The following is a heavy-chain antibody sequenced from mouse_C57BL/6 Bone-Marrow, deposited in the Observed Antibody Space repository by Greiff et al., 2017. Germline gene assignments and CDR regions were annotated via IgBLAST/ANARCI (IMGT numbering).Heavy chain of an antibody. CDR1: GFTFSSYT. Sequence: DVMLVESGGGLVKPGGSLKLSCAASGFTFSSYTMSWVRQTPEKRLEWVATISGGGGNTYYPDSVKGRFTISRDNAKNTLYLQVSSLRSEDTALYYCARHSPYYYFSFAYWGQGTLVTVSA. CDR3: ARHSPYYYFSFAY. V-gene: IGHV5-9*01. J-gene: IGHJ3*01. CDR2: ISGGGGNT. D-gene: IGHD2-1*01.